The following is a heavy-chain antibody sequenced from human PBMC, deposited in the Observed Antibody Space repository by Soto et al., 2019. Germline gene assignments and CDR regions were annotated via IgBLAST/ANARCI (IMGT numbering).Heavy chain of an antibody. CDR3: ARADGYIWGSYRQKFDY. Sequence: QVQLQQWGAGLLKPSETLSLTCAVYGGSFSGYYWSWIRQPPGKGLEWIGEINHSGSTNYNPSLKSRVTISVDTFKNQFSLKLSSVTAADTAVYYCARADGYIWGSYRQKFDYWGQGTLVTVSS. CDR2: INHSGST. CDR1: GGSFSGYY. J-gene: IGHJ4*02. V-gene: IGHV4-34*01. D-gene: IGHD3-16*02.